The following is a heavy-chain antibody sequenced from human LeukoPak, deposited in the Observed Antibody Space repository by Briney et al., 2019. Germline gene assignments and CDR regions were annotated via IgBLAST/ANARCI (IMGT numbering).Heavy chain of an antibody. CDR1: GYGFTTYW. D-gene: IGHD2-21*01. V-gene: IGHV5-51*07. Sequence: GESLKISCKGTGYGFTTYWIGWVHQMPGKVLVLIGIIYPGDSDIRYSPSFQGRVTISAEKSISSAYLQRTSLKASDTAMYYCARRCEGYYLDYWGQGTLVTVSS. J-gene: IGHJ4*02. CDR2: IYPGDSDI. CDR3: ARRCEGYYLDY.